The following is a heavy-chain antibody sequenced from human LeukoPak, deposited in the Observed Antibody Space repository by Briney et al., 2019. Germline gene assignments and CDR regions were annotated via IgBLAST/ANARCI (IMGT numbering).Heavy chain of an antibody. CDR3: ASVSGEWFRFDY. CDR1: GYSISSGYY. J-gene: IGHJ4*02. CDR2: IYHSGST. D-gene: IGHD1-26*01. Sequence: PSETLSLTCTVSGYSISSGYYWGWIRQPPGKGLEWIGSIYHSGSTYYNPSLKSRVTISVDTSKNQFSLKLSSVTAADTAVYYCASVSGEWFRFDYWGQGTLVTVSS. V-gene: IGHV4-38-2*02.